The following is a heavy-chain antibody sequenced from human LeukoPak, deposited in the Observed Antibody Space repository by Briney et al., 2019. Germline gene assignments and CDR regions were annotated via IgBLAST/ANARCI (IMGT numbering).Heavy chain of an antibody. D-gene: IGHD3-22*01. CDR3: ARDKGGLYYYDSSGYYPSHFDY. J-gene: IGHJ4*02. CDR1: GYTFTSYY. CDR2: INPNSGGT. Sequence: GASVKVFCKASGYTFTSYYMHWVRQAPGQGLEWMGWINPNSGGTNYAQKFQGRVTMTRDTSISTAYMELSRLRSDDTAVYYCARDKGGLYYYDSSGYYPSHFDYWGQGTLVTVSS. V-gene: IGHV1-2*02.